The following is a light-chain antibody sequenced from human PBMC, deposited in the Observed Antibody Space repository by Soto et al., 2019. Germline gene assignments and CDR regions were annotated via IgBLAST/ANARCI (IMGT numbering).Light chain of an antibody. CDR2: QDS. CDR1: KLGDKY. J-gene: IGLJ2*01. V-gene: IGLV3-1*01. CDR3: QAWDSSTADVV. Sequence: SYELTQPPSVSVSPGQTANITCSGDKLGDKYACWYQQKPGQSPVLVIYQDSKRPSGIPERFSGSNSGNTATLTISGTQAMDEADYYCQAWDSSTADVVFGGGTKVTVL.